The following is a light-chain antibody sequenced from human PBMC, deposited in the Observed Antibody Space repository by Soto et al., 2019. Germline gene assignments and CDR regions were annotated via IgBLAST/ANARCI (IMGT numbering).Light chain of an antibody. CDR2: DVS. CDR3: CSYAGSYTYV. J-gene: IGLJ1*01. CDR1: SSDVGGYTY. V-gene: IGLV2-11*01. Sequence: QSALTQPRSVSGSPGQSVTISCTGTSSDVGGYTYVSWYQQHPGKAPKLMIYDVSKRPSGVPDRFSGSKSGNTASLTISGLQAEDEAVYYCCSYAGSYTYVFGTGTKLTVL.